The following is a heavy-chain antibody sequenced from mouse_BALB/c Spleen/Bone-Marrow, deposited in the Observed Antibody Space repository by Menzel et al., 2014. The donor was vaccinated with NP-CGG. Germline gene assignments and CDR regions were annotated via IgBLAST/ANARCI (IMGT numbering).Heavy chain of an antibody. D-gene: IGHD2-1*01. CDR1: GFTFTDRY. Sequence: DVKLVESGGGLVQPGGFLRLSCATSGFTFTDRYVSWVRQPLGKALEWLGFIRNKANGYTTEYSASVKGRFTISRDNSQSIVYLQMNALRAEDSATYYCARDYSYYFDYWGQGTTLTVSS. CDR2: IRNKANGYTT. J-gene: IGHJ2*01. V-gene: IGHV7-3*02. CDR3: ARDYSYYFDY.